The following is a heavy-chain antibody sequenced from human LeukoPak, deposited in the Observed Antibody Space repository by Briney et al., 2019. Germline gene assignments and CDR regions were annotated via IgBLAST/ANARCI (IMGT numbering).Heavy chain of an antibody. CDR2: IIPIFGTA. Sequence: ASVKVSCKASGGTFSIYAISWVRQAPGQGLEWMGGIIPIFGTANYAQKFQGRVTITADESTSTAYMELSSLRSEDTAVYYCARGVVVPAAMVGAGFFDYWGQGTLVTVSS. CDR3: ARGVVVPAAMVGAGFFDY. D-gene: IGHD2-2*01. V-gene: IGHV1-69*13. J-gene: IGHJ4*02. CDR1: GGTFSIYA.